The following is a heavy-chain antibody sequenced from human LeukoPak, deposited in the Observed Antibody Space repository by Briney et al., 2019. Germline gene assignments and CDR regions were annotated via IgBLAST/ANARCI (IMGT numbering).Heavy chain of an antibody. J-gene: IGHJ3*02. CDR3: AREWTKTIGQYGGNSGNAFDI. V-gene: IGHV4-30-2*01. D-gene: IGHD4-23*01. Sequence: PSETLSLTCTVSGGSISSGGYYWSWIRQPPGKGLEWIGYIYHSGSTYYNPSLKSRVTISVDRSKNQFSLKLSSVTAADTAVYYCAREWTKTIGQYGGNSGNAFDIWGQGTMVTVSS. CDR1: GGSISSGGYY. CDR2: IYHSGST.